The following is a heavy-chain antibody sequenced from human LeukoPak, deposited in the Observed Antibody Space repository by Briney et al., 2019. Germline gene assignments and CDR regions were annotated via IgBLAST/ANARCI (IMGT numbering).Heavy chain of an antibody. J-gene: IGHJ5*02. Sequence: ASVTVSCRASGYTFTGYYMHWVRQAPGQGLEWMGWINPNSGGTNYAQKFQGRVTMTRDTSISTAYMELSRLRSDDTAVYYCARGGYYYDSSGSLGGPWGQGTLVTVSS. CDR3: ARGGYYYDSSGSLGGP. CDR1: GYTFTGYY. CDR2: INPNSGGT. V-gene: IGHV1-2*02. D-gene: IGHD3-22*01.